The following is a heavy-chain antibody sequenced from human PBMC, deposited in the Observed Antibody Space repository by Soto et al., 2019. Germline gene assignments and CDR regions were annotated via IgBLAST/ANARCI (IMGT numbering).Heavy chain of an antibody. J-gene: IGHJ6*02. Sequence: QVQLVESGGGVVQPGRSLRLSCAASGFTFSTYGMHWVRQAPGKGLEWVAGIWYDGSTKYYADSVKGRFTISRDNSKNTLYLQMNSLRAEDTAVYYCARDQTYYYDKSGYEGYYGMDVWGQGTTVTVSS. CDR3: ARDQTYYYDKSGYEGYYGMDV. V-gene: IGHV3-33*01. CDR1: GFTFSTYG. D-gene: IGHD3-22*01. CDR2: IWYDGSTK.